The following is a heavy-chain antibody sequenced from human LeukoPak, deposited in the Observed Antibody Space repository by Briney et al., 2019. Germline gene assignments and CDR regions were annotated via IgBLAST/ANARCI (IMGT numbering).Heavy chain of an antibody. CDR3: AREGHYGSGTLVLWFDP. CDR1: GYSSTNYG. J-gene: IGHJ5*02. D-gene: IGHD3-10*01. Sequence: EASVKVSCKASGYSSTNYGISWVRQAPGQGLEWMGWIHIYRGNTNYAQKFQGRVTMTTDTSIATAYMELRSLRSDDTAVYYCAREGHYGSGTLVLWFDPWGQGTLVTVSS. CDR2: IHIYRGNT. V-gene: IGHV1-18*01.